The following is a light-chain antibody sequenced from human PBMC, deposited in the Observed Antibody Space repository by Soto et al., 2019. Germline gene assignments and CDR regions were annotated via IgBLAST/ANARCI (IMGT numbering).Light chain of an antibody. CDR1: QGIDTS. CDR3: QQYSSFST. J-gene: IGKJ1*01. Sequence: IRLTQSPSSLSASVGDRVTITCRASQGIDTSLAWYQQKPGKAPKLLMYDASSLEGGVPSRFSGSGSGTEFTLTISSLQPDDFATYHCQQYSSFSTFGQGTKVDI. CDR2: DAS. V-gene: IGKV1-5*01.